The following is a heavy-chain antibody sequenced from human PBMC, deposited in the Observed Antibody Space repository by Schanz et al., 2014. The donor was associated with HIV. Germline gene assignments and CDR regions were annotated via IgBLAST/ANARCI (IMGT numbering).Heavy chain of an antibody. CDR3: ARSPSYGMDV. CDR2: ISWNSGRV. J-gene: IGHJ6*02. V-gene: IGHV3-9*01. Sequence: EVQLVESGGGLVQPGRSLRLSCATSGFFLDDFAMHWVRQAPGKGLEWVAGISWNSGRVGYVDSVKGRFIISRDNAKKSLYLQMNSLRAEDTAVYYCARSPSYGMDVWGQGTTVTVSS. CDR1: GFFLDDFA.